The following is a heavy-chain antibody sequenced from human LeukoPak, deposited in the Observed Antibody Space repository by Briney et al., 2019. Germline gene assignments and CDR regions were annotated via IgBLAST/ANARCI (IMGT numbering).Heavy chain of an antibody. CDR1: GFTFSSHS. D-gene: IGHD6-19*01. V-gene: IGHV3-48*01. Sequence: PGGSLRLSCAASGFTFSSHSMNWVRQAPGKGLEWVSYISSSGSTIYYADSVKGRFSISRDNAKNSLHPQMNSLRVEDTAVYYCARGTVAGKAPYWGQGTLVTVSS. CDR3: ARGTVAGKAPY. CDR2: ISSSGSTI. J-gene: IGHJ4*02.